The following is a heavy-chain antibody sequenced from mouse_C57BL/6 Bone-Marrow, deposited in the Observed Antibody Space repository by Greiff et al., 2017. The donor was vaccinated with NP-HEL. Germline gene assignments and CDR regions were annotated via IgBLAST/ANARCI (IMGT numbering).Heavy chain of an antibody. CDR2: ISYDGSN. CDR1: GYSITSGYY. Sequence: EVKLQESGPGLVKPSQSLSLTCSVTGYSITSGYYWNWIRQFPGNKLEWMGYISYDGSNNYDPSLKNRISITRDTSKNQFFLKLNSVTTEDTATYYCARVYYPWGQGTTLTVSS. J-gene: IGHJ2*01. V-gene: IGHV3-6*01. CDR3: ARVYYP. D-gene: IGHD2-1*01.